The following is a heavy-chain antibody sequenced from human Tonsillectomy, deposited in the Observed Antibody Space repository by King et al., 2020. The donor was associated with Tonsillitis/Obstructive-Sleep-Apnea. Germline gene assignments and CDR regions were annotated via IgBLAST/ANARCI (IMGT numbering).Heavy chain of an antibody. J-gene: IGHJ3*02. CDR3: ARDMVLEAGGDAFDI. V-gene: IGHV4-59*01. Sequence: VQLQESGPGLVKPSETLSLTCTVSGGSISSSYWSWIRQPPGKGLEWIGYIYYSGSTNYNPSLKSRVTISVDTSKNQFSLRLSSVTAADTAVYYCARDMVLEAGGDAFDIWAQGTMVTVSS. CDR2: IYYSGST. CDR1: GGSISSSY. D-gene: IGHD2-8*01.